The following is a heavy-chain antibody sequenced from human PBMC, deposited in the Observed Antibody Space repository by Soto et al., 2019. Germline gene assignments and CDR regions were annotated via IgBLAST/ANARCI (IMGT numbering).Heavy chain of an antibody. CDR2: ISVYSGNT. Sequence: QVELVQSGAELKKPGASVKVSCEASGYTFTSYGVSWVRQAPGQGLEWMGWISVYSGNTNYARKLQGRVTMTRDIYTGAVYMELRSLTSDDTAVYYCARDSWGLAVPDYHCYAMDVWGQGTTVTVSS. J-gene: IGHJ6*02. CDR3: ARDSWGLAVPDYHCYAMDV. V-gene: IGHV1-18*04. CDR1: GYTFTSYG. D-gene: IGHD6-19*01.